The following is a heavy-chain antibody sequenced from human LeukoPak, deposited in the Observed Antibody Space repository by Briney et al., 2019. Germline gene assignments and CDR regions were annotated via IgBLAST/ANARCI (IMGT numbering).Heavy chain of an antibody. D-gene: IGHD3-16*02. CDR1: GGTFSSYA. J-gene: IGHJ4*02. CDR3: ARTPIHYDYVWGSYRYGGHYFDY. Sequence: ASVKVSCKASGGTFSSYAISWVRQAPGQGLEWMGGIIPIFGTANYAQKFQGRVTITADESTSTAYMELSSLRSEDTAVYYCARTPIHYDYVWGSYRYGGHYFDYWGQGTLVTVSS. CDR2: IIPIFGTA. V-gene: IGHV1-69*13.